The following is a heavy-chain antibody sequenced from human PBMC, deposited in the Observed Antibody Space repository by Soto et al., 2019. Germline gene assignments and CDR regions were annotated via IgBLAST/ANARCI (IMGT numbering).Heavy chain of an antibody. CDR1: GYTFTGYY. CDR2: INPNSGGT. Sequence: ASVKVSCKASGYTFTGYYMHWVRQAPGQGLEWMGWINPNSGGTNYAQKFQGRVTMTRDTSISTAYMELSRLRSDDTAVYYCASAPITMVRGVIGYYGMDVWGQGTTVTVSS. J-gene: IGHJ6*02. CDR3: ASAPITMVRGVIGYYGMDV. V-gene: IGHV1-2*02. D-gene: IGHD3-10*01.